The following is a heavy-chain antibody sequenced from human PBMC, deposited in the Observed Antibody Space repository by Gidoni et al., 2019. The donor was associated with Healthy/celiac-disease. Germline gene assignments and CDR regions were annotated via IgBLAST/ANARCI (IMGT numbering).Heavy chain of an antibody. CDR1: GFTFDDYT. CDR3: AKDMSSGWYYFDY. V-gene: IGHV3-43*01. D-gene: IGHD6-19*01. CDR2: ISWDGGST. J-gene: IGHJ4*02. Sequence: EVQLVESGGVVVQPGGSLRLSCAASGFTFDDYTMHWVRQAPGKGLEWVSLISWDGGSTYYADSVKGRFTISRDNSKNSLYLQMNSLRTEDTALYYCAKDMSSGWYYFDYWGQGTLVTVSS.